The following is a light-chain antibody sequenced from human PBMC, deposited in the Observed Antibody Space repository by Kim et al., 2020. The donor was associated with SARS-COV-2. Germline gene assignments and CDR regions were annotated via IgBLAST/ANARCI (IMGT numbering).Light chain of an antibody. CDR2: GKN. J-gene: IGLJ3*02. CDR3: NSRDSSGNHSV. V-gene: IGLV3-19*01. CDR1: SLRSYY. Sequence: SSELTQDPAVSVALGQTVRITCQGDSLRSYYASWYQQKPGQAPVLVIYGKNNRPSGIPDRFSCSSSGNTASLTITGAQAEDEADYYCNSRDSSGNHSVFG.